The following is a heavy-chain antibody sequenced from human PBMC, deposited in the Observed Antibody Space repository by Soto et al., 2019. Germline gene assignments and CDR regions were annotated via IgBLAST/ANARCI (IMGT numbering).Heavy chain of an antibody. CDR1: GYTFTSYG. V-gene: IGHV1-18*01. Sequence: ASVKVSCKASGYTFTSYGISWVRQAPGQGLEWMGWISAYNGNTNYAQKLQGRVTMTTDTSTSTAYMELRSLRSDDTAVYYCARVSAGGLDYGDRQGDAFDIWGQGTMVTVSS. CDR2: ISAYNGNT. CDR3: ARVSAGGLDYGDRQGDAFDI. J-gene: IGHJ3*02. D-gene: IGHD4-17*01.